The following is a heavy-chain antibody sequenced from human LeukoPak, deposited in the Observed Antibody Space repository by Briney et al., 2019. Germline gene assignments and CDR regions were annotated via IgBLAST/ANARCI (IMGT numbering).Heavy chain of an antibody. Sequence: PSQTLSLTCTVSSGSISSGDYYWSWIRQPPGKGLEWIGYIFYSGSTYYNPSLKSRVTISVDTSKNQFSLKLSSVTAADTAVYYCARGVEVVPAAIDAFDIWGQGTMVTVSS. CDR1: SGSISSGDYY. D-gene: IGHD2-2*01. J-gene: IGHJ3*02. V-gene: IGHV4-30-4*08. CDR3: ARGVEVVPAAIDAFDI. CDR2: IFYSGST.